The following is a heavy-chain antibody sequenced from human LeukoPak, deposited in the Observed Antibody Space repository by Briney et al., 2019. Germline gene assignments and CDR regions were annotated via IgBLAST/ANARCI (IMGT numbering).Heavy chain of an antibody. Sequence: SVKVSCKASGGTFSSYAISWVRQAPGQGLEWMGGIIPIFGTANYAQKFQGRVTITADKSTSTAYMELSSLRSEDTAVYYCARLNGGNSVPLDYWGQGTLVTVSS. V-gene: IGHV1-69*06. CDR1: GGTFSSYA. CDR2: IIPIFGTA. J-gene: IGHJ4*02. D-gene: IGHD4-23*01. CDR3: ARLNGGNSVPLDY.